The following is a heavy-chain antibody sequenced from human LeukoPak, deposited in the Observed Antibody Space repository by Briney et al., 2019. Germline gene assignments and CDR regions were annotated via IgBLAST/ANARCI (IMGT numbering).Heavy chain of an antibody. Sequence: GGSLRLSGAASGFTFSSYWMSWVRQAPGKGLEWVANIKQDGSEKYYVDSVKGRFTISRDNAKNSLYLQMNNLRAEDTAVYYCARGLATGCDWFDPWGQGTLVTVSS. V-gene: IGHV3-7*01. CDR2: IKQDGSEK. CDR1: GFTFSSYW. J-gene: IGHJ5*02. D-gene: IGHD3-9*01. CDR3: ARGLATGCDWFDP.